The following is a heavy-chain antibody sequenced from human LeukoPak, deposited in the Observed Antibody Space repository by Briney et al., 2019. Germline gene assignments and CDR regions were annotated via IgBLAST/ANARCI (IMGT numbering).Heavy chain of an antibody. CDR2: INPKSGGT. CDR1: GYTFTGYY. D-gene: IGHD5-18*01. J-gene: IGHJ4*02. CDR3: ARDTGYSYGPPAYYFDY. Sequence: ASVKVSCKASGYTFTGYYVHWVRQAPEEGLEWMGWINPKSGGTNYAQKFQGRVTMTRDTSIGTAYLELSRLRSDDTAVYYCARDTGYSYGPPAYYFDYWGQGPLVTVSS. V-gene: IGHV1-2*02.